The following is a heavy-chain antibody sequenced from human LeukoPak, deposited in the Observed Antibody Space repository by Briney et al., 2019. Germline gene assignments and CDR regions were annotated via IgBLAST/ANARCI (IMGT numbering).Heavy chain of an antibody. CDR1: GGSISSYY. D-gene: IGHD5-24*01. V-gene: IGHV4-4*09. CDR3: ARRGDGYNDAFDI. Sequence: SETLSLTCTVSGGSISSYYWSWIRQPPGKGLEWIGYIYTSRSTNYNPSLKSRVSISVDTSKNQFSLKLSSVTAADTAVYYCARRGDGYNDAFDIWGQGTMVTVSS. CDR2: IYTSRST. J-gene: IGHJ3*02.